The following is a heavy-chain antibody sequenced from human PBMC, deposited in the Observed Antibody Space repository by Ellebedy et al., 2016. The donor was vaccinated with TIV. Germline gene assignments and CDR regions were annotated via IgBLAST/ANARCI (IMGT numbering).Heavy chain of an antibody. V-gene: IGHV3-23*01. CDR1: GFTFSTYA. Sequence: GGSLRLXXAASGFTFSTYAMNWVRQAPGKGLEWVSAISGSGGSTYYADSVKGRFTISRDNSKNTLYLQMNSLRAEDTAVYYCAKKGYCSSTSCYADYWGQGTLVTVSS. J-gene: IGHJ4*02. CDR3: AKKGYCSSTSCYADY. D-gene: IGHD2-2*01. CDR2: ISGSGGST.